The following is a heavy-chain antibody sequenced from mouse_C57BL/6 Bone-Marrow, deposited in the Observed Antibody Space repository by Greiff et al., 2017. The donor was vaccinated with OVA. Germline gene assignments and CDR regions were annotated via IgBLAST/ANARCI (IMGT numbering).Heavy chain of an antibody. V-gene: IGHV1-50*01. D-gene: IGHD1-2*01. CDR1: GYTFTSYW. CDR2: IDPSDSYT. CDR3: AREVLRLDAY. J-gene: IGHJ3*01. Sequence: VQLQQPGAELVKPGASVKLSCKASGYTFTSYWMQWVKQRPGQGLEWIGEIDPSDSYTNYNQQFKGKATLTVDTSSSTAYMQLSSLTSEDSAVDYCAREVLRLDAYWGQGTLVTVSA.